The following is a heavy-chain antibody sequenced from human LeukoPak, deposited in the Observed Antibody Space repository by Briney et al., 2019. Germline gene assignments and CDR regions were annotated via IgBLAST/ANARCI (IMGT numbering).Heavy chain of an antibody. CDR2: NYPYDSDT. D-gene: IGHD2-15*01. V-gene: IGHV5-51*01. CDR3: ARARGSPYPGYFDS. CDR1: GFIFTNYW. Sequence: GESLKISCKASGFIFTNYWIGRVRQMPGKGPEFMGINYPYDSDTRDGPSFQGLVTISADKSNSTAYLQWRSLEASDSAMYYCARARGSPYPGYFDSWGQGTLVTVSS. J-gene: IGHJ4*02.